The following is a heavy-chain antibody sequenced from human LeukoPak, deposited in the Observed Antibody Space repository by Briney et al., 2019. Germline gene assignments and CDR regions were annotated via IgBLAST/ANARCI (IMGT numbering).Heavy chain of an antibody. CDR1: GYTFTGYY. Sequence: ASVKVSCKASGYTFTGYYMHWVRQAPGQGLEWMGWINPNSGGTNYAQKFQGRVTMTRDTSISTAYMELSRLRSDDTAVYYCARSIAAAGTQDYWDQGTLVAVSS. J-gene: IGHJ4*02. D-gene: IGHD6-13*01. CDR3: ARSIAAAGTQDY. V-gene: IGHV1-2*02. CDR2: INPNSGGT.